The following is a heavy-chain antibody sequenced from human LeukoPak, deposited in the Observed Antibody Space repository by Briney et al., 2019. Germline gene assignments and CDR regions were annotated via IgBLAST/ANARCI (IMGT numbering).Heavy chain of an antibody. CDR2: IDWDDDK. D-gene: IGHD6-13*01. CDR3: ARIPPPGIAAAGNDY. J-gene: IGHJ4*02. Sequence: SGPTLVNPTQTLTLTCTFSGFSLSTSGMCVSWIRQPPGKALEWLPRIDWDDDKYYSTSLKTRLTISKDTSKNQVVLTMTNMDPVDTATYYCARIPPPGIAAAGNDYWGQGTLVTVSS. CDR1: GFSLSTSGMC. V-gene: IGHV2-70*11.